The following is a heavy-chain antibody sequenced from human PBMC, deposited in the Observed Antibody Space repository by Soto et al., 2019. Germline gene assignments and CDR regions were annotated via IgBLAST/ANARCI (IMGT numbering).Heavy chain of an antibody. Sequence: QVLLVQSGAEVKRPGTSVKVSCKASGYIFTSYYVHWVRQVPGQGLEWMGWINPNTGGTNYAQRCEGRVTMTGDTSMSTAYMELSRLTTDDTAIYFCARVRTRREFHPWCPGTLVTVSS. V-gene: IGHV1-2*02. CDR2: INPNTGGT. CDR3: ARVRTRREFHP. CDR1: GYIFTSYY. D-gene: IGHD4-17*01. J-gene: IGHJ5*02.